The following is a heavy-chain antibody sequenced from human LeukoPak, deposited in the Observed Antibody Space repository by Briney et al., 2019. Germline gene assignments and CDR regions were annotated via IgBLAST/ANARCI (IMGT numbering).Heavy chain of an antibody. CDR3: ARARDLRELRYYFDY. V-gene: IGHV3-7*01. Sequence: PGGSLRLSCAASGFNFSSYWMSWVRQAPGKGLEWLANIKQDGSEKYYVDSVKGRFTISRDNAKNSLYLQMNSLRAEETAVYYCARARDLRELRYYFDYCGQGTLVTVSS. D-gene: IGHD1-26*01. J-gene: IGHJ4*02. CDR1: GFNFSSYW. CDR2: IKQDGSEK.